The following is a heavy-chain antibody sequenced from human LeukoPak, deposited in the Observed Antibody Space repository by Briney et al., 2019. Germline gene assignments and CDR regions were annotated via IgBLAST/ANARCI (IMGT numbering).Heavy chain of an antibody. J-gene: IGHJ5*02. CDR1: GYTFTSYY. CDR2: INPSGGST. CDR3: ARGGEALWFGELNWFDP. V-gene: IGHV1-46*01. Sequence: GASVKVSCKASGYTFTSYYMHWVRQAPGQGLEWMGIINPSGGSTSYAQKFQGRVTMTRDTSTSTVYMELSSLRSEDTAVYYCARGGEALWFGELNWFDPWDQGTLVTVSS. D-gene: IGHD3-10*01.